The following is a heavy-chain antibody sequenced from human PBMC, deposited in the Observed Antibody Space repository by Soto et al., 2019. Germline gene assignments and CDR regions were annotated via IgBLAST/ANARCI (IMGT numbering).Heavy chain of an antibody. V-gene: IGHV3-7*03. J-gene: IGHJ4*02. CDR2: IKQDGSEK. CDR1: GFTFSSYW. Sequence: GGSLRLSCAASGFTFSSYWMSWVRQAPGKGLEWVANIKQDGSEKYYVDSVKGRFTISRDNAKNSLYLQMNSLRAEDTAVYYCARGPAIATDSIAAAGTLAYWGQGTLVTVSS. D-gene: IGHD6-13*01. CDR3: ARGPAIATDSIAAAGTLAY.